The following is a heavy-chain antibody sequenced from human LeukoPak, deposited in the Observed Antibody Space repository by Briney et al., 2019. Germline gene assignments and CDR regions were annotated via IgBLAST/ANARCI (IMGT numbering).Heavy chain of an antibody. CDR1: GYIFTSYY. D-gene: IGHD3-3*01. V-gene: IGHV1-2*02. CDR2: INPNSGDT. J-gene: IGHJ4*02. Sequence: GASVKVSCKASGYIFTSYYMHWVRQAPGQGLEWMGWINPNSGDTNYAQKFQGRVTMTTDTSTSTAYMELRTLRSDDTAVYYCGRVPSTLYDFWSAYLIDYWGQGTLVTVSS. CDR3: GRVPSTLYDFWSAYLIDY.